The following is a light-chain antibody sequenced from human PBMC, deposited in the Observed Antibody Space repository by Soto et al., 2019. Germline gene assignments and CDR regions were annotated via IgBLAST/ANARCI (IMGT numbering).Light chain of an antibody. V-gene: IGLV9-49*01. CDR1: SGYSNYK. Sequence: QSVRTQPPSASASLGASVTLTCIQSSGYSNYKVDWYQQRPGKGPRFVMRVGTGGIVGXXXDGIPDRFSVLGSGLNRYLTXXXXXXXXXSDYHCGADHGSGRVFGGGTKVTVL. CDR2: VGTGGIVG. J-gene: IGLJ3*02. CDR3: GADHGSGRV.